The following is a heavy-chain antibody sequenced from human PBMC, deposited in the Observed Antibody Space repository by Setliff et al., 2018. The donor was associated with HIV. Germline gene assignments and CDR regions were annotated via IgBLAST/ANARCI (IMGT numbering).Heavy chain of an antibody. CDR1: GASISSPNYY. CDR3: ASRCGGDF. D-gene: IGHD2-21*01. CDR2: IYDSGSS. J-gene: IGHJ4*02. Sequence: SETLSLTCTVSGASISSPNYYWSWIRQHPGKGLEFIGCIYDSGSSYYNPSLKSRVVISLDTSKNQFSLRLSSVTAADTAVYYCASRCGGDFWGQGTLVTVTS. V-gene: IGHV4-31*03.